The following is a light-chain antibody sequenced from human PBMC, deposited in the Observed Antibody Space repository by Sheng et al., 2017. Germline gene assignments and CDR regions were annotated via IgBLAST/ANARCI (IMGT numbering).Light chain of an antibody. CDR1: DIGRKS. V-gene: IGLV3-21*02. CDR2: DDS. J-gene: IGLJ2*01. CDR3: QVWDSSNDHVV. Sequence: VLTQTPSVSVAPGHTARITCGENDIGRKSVHWYQQKPGQAPALVVYDDSDRPSGIPERFSGSNSGNTATLTISMVEVGDEADYYCQVWDSSNDHVVFGGGDQTDRP.